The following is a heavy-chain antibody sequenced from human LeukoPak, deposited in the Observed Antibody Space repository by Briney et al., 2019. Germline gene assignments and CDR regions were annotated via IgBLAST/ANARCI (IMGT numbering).Heavy chain of an antibody. V-gene: IGHV3-23*01. CDR3: AKNGKDNYDMFFDY. CDR1: GFTFSNYA. Sequence: GGSLRLSCAASGFTFSNYAMNWVRQAPGKGLEWVSALGDNDGRTSYADSVKGRFTISRDNSKNTLYLQMNSLRAEDTAIYYCAKNGKDNYDMFFDYWGQGTLVTVSS. CDR2: LGDNDGRT. D-gene: IGHD3-9*01. J-gene: IGHJ4*02.